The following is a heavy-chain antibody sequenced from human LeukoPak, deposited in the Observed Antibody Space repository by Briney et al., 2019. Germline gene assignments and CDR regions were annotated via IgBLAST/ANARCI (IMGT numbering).Heavy chain of an antibody. Sequence: GGSLRLSCEAAGFAFSSYSMHWVRQAPGKGLEWVAAIWPDGSNKYYANSVKGRFTISRDNSKNTLYLQMNSLRGDDTAIYYCARELAAWGQGTLVTVSS. CDR2: IWPDGSNK. J-gene: IGHJ4*02. V-gene: IGHV3-33*01. D-gene: IGHD6-13*01. CDR3: ARELAA. CDR1: GFAFSSYS.